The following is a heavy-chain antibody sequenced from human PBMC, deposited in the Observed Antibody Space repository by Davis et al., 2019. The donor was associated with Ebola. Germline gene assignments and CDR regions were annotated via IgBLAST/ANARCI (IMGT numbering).Heavy chain of an antibody. V-gene: IGHV3-9*01. D-gene: IGHD1-1*01. CDR1: GFTFGDSA. CDR3: AKGRTIPLALDL. Sequence: LRLSCAGSGFTFGDSAMHWVRQAPGKGLEWVSGISWNSDSIVYADSVKGRFTISRDNAKNSLYLQMNSLRGEDTAFYYCAKGRTIPLALDLWGQGTLVTVSS. CDR2: ISWNSDSI. J-gene: IGHJ5*02.